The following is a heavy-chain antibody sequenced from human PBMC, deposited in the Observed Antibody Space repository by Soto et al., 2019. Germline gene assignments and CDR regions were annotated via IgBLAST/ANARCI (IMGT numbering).Heavy chain of an antibody. J-gene: IGHJ4*02. CDR3: AREYYYESNGWLRPFDY. Sequence: PGGSLRLSXAASGFTFSDYSMNWVRQAPGKGLEWVSSSRRSSTLLYYADSVKGRFTISRDTAKNSLYLQMNSLRAEDTAVYYCAREYYYESNGWLRPFDYWGQGTLVTVSS. V-gene: IGHV3-21*06. D-gene: IGHD3-22*01. CDR1: GFTFSDYS. CDR2: SRRSSTLL.